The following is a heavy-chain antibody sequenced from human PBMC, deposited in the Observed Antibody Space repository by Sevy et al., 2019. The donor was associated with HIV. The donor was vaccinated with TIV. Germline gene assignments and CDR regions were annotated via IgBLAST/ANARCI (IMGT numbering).Heavy chain of an antibody. CDR3: ASLEVYCSSTSCADYYYYGMDV. V-gene: IGHV4-39*01. Sequence: SETLSLTCTVSGGSISSSSYYWGWIRQPPGKGLEWIGSIYYSGSTYYNPSLKSRVTISVDTSNNQFSLKLSSVTAADTAVYYCASLEVYCSSTSCADYYYYGMDVWGQGTTVTVSS. CDR2: IYYSGST. CDR1: GGSISSSSYY. J-gene: IGHJ6*02. D-gene: IGHD2-2*01.